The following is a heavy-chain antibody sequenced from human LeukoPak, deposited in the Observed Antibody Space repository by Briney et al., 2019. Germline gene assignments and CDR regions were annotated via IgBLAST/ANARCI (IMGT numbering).Heavy chain of an antibody. J-gene: IGHJ3*02. Sequence: GESLKISCKTSGYTFTDYWLGWVRQVPGKGLEWMGIIYPADSNTRYSPSFQGQVTISVDKTISTAYLQWSSLKASDTAMYYCARAQSPSSSGAFDIWGQGTMVTVSS. CDR3: ARAQSPSSSGAFDI. CDR1: GYTFTDYW. CDR2: IYPADSNT. V-gene: IGHV5-51*01. D-gene: IGHD6-6*01.